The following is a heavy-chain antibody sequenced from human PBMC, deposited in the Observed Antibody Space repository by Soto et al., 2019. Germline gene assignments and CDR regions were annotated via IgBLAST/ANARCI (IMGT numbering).Heavy chain of an antibody. CDR2: IYDSGST. CDR1: GCSISSGAYY. V-gene: IGHV4-31*03. CDR3: ARVSHGSGGYLGVDS. J-gene: IGHJ4*02. D-gene: IGHD6-19*01. Sequence: PAETLSLTCTVSGCSISSGAYYWSWLRQHPGKGLEGIGYIYDSGSTNYNPPPKRGVTISLDTTKNQSSLKLSSGTAADTAVYYCARVSHGSGGYLGVDSWGQGTLVTVSS.